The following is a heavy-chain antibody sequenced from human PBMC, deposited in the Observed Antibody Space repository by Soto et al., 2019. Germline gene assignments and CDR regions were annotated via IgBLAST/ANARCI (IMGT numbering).Heavy chain of an antibody. CDR2: ISYDGSNK. J-gene: IGHJ4*02. CDR3: AKDRAGDIYVAARSGLDY. CDR1: GFTFFSNG. Sequence: LRLSCAASGFTFFSNGMHWVRQAPGKGLEWVAVISYDGSNKYYADSVKGRFTISRDNSKNTLYLQMNSLRAEDTAVYYCAKDRAGDIYVAARSGLDYWGQGTLVTVSS. D-gene: IGHD3-3*01. V-gene: IGHV3-30*18.